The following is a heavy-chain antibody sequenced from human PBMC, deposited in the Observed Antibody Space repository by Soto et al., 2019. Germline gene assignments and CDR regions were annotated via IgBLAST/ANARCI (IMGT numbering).Heavy chain of an antibody. V-gene: IGHV6-1*01. CDR3: ARDPGYGSGPSDDAFDI. J-gene: IGHJ3*02. CDR2: TYYRSKWYN. D-gene: IGHD3-10*01. Sequence: SQTLSLTRAISGDSVSSNSAAWNWIRQSPSRGLEWLGRTYYRSKWYNDYAVSVKSRITINPDTSKNQFSLQLNSVTPEDTAVYYCARDPGYGSGPSDDAFDIWGQGTMVTVSS. CDR1: GDSVSSNSAA.